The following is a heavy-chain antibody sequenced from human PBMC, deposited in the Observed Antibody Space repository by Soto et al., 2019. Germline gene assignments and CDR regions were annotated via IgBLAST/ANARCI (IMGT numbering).Heavy chain of an antibody. V-gene: IGHV4-31*03. J-gene: IGHJ4*02. CDR3: ARASWSFYYFDN. Sequence: QVQLQESGPGLVKPSQTLSLTCTVSGDSISSGIHYWSWIRQHPGKGLEWMAYIFYSGGTYYNPSLKSRVTISVDTSKNQFSLNLSSVTAAHTAVYYCARASWSFYYFDNWGQGTLVTVSS. CDR2: IFYSGGT. D-gene: IGHD3-10*01. CDR1: GDSISSGIHY.